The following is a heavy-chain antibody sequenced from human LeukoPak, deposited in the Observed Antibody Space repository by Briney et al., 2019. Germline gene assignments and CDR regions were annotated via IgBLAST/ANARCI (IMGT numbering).Heavy chain of an antibody. D-gene: IGHD5-12*01. J-gene: IGHJ6*02. CDR1: GFTFSNAW. Sequence: GGSLRLSCAASGFTFSNAWMSWVRQAPGKGLEWVGRIKSKTDGGTTDYAAPVKGRFTISRDDSKNTLYLQMNSLKTEDTAVYYCTTDGRLEWLRESRYYYYYGMDVWGQGTTVTVSS. CDR2: IKSKTDGGTT. CDR3: TTDGRLEWLRESRYYYYYGMDV. V-gene: IGHV3-15*01.